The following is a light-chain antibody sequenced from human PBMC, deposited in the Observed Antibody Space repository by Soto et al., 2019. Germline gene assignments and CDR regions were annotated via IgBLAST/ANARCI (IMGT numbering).Light chain of an antibody. Sequence: QSALTQPASVSGSPGQSIAISCTGTSSDVGKYSYVSWFQQYPGNAPKLMIYEVSNRPSGVSNRFSDSKSGNTASLTISGLQGEDEADYYCSSFTTSSTWVFGGGTKVTVL. V-gene: IGLV2-14*01. J-gene: IGLJ3*02. CDR3: SSFTTSSTWV. CDR2: EVS. CDR1: SSDVGKYSY.